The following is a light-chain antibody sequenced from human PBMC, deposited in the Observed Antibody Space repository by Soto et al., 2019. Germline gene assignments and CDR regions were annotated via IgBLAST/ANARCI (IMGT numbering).Light chain of an antibody. CDR3: QQYGSSLAWT. CDR2: AAS. CDR1: QSVTSSQ. Sequence: EILMTQSPATLSVSPGERATLSCRASQSVTSSQVAWYQQKPGQSPRLLIYAASSRATGIPDRFSGSGSGTDFTLTISTLEPEDFAVYYCQQYGSSLAWTFGQGTKV. V-gene: IGKV3-20*01. J-gene: IGKJ1*01.